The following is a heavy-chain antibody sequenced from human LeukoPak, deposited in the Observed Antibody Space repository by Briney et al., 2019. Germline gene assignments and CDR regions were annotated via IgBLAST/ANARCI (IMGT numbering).Heavy chain of an antibody. CDR2: VHYSGTA. CDR3: ARVFRIPFNWTSNYYYMDV. CDR1: DGSITNYD. Sequence: NPSETLSLTCTVSDGSITNYDWSWVRQPPGKGLEFIGHVHYSGTANYNPSLRSRVTISIDTSKRHFFLKLKSVTAADTAVYYCARVFRIPFNWTSNYYYMDVWGKGTTVTVSS. D-gene: IGHD1-20*01. V-gene: IGHV4-59*01. J-gene: IGHJ6*03.